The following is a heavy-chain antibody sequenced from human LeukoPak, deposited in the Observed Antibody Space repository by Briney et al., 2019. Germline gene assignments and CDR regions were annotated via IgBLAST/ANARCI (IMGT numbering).Heavy chain of an antibody. CDR3: ARGRIMHYYDSSGYLGPPYFDY. CDR2: INHSGST. D-gene: IGHD3-22*01. Sequence: NPSETLSPTCDVYGGSLSGYYWSWIRQPPGKVLDWSGEINHSGSTNYNPSLKSRVTISVDTSKNQFSLELGSVTAADTAVYYCARGRIMHYYDSSGYLGPPYFDYWGQGTLFTVSS. V-gene: IGHV4-34*01. J-gene: IGHJ4*02. CDR1: GGSLSGYY.